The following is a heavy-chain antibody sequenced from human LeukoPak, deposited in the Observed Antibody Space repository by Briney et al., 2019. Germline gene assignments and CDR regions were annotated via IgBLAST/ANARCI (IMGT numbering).Heavy chain of an antibody. CDR3: ARGATAGTGDLGY. Sequence: GASVKVSCKASGYTFTGHYMHWVRQAAGQGLEWMGRINPNSGGTNYAHKVQGRDTMTRDTSISTAYMELSRLRSDDTAVYYCARGATAGTGDLGYWGQGTLVTVSS. V-gene: IGHV1-2*06. CDR2: INPNSGGT. J-gene: IGHJ4*02. D-gene: IGHD7-27*01. CDR1: GYTFTGHY.